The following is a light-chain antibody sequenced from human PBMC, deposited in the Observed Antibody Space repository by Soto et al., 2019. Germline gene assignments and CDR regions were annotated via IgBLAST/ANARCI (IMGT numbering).Light chain of an antibody. CDR2: EGI. CDR1: SSDVGSYNL. J-gene: IGLJ2*01. Sequence: QSALTQPASVSGSLGQSITISCTGTSSDVGSYNLVSWYQQHPGKAPKLMIYEGIKRPSGVSNRFSGSKSGNTASLTISGLQAEDEADYYCCSYAGQVVFGGGTQLTVL. V-gene: IGLV2-23*01. CDR3: CSYAGQVV.